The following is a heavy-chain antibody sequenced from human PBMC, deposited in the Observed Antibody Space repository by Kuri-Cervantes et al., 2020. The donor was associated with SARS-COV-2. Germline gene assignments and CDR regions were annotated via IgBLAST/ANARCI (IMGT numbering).Heavy chain of an antibody. J-gene: IGHJ4*02. V-gene: IGHV4-30-2*01. CDR2: IYHSGST. CDR3: ARTKRSTVVTPSFPYFDY. D-gene: IGHD4-23*01. CDR1: GGSISSGGYY. Sequence: SETLSLTCTVSGGSISSGGYYWIWIRPPPGKGLEWIGYIYHSGSTYYNPSLKSLVTISVDRSKNQFSLMLSSVTAADTAVYYCARTKRSTVVTPSFPYFDYWGQGTLVTVSS.